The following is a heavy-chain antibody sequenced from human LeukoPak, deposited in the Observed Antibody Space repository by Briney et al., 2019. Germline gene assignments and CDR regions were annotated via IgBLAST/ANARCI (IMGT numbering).Heavy chain of an antibody. D-gene: IGHD5-18*01. CDR3: AKDRYSYGSEFDY. CDR1: GFTFSTYW. CDR2: IKQDGSDK. J-gene: IGHJ4*02. V-gene: IGHV3-7*03. Sequence: GGSLRLSCAASGFTFSTYWMSWVRQAPGKGLEWVANIKQDGSDKYYVDSVKGRFTISRDNAKNSLYLQMSSLRAEDTAVYYCAKDRYSYGSEFDYWGQGTLVTVSS.